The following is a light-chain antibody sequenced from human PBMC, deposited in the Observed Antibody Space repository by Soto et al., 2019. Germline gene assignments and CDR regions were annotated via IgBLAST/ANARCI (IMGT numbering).Light chain of an antibody. J-gene: IGLJ2*01. V-gene: IGLV1-40*01. CDR3: LSYYSSLTAVV. Sequence: QSVLTQPPSVSGAPGQRVTISCTGSSSNIGAGYDVHWYQQLPGTAPKLLIYGNSNRPSGVPDRFSGSKSGTSASLAITGPQAEDEADYYCLSYYSSLTAVVFGGGTKLTVL. CDR1: SSNIGAGYD. CDR2: GNS.